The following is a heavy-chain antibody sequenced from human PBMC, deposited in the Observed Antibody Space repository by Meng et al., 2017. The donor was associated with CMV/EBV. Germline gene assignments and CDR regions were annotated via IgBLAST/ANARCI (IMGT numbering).Heavy chain of an antibody. V-gene: IGHV1-69*05. J-gene: IGHJ4*02. CDR3: ERGEQLAPFDY. Sequence: KASGGTFSGDAIGWVRQAPGQGLEWMGGMVPIFGTASYAQKYQGRVTITTDESTSTAYLGLSSLRSEDTAVYYCERGEQLAPFDYWGQGTLVTVSS. CDR2: MVPIFGTA. CDR1: GGTFSGDA. D-gene: IGHD6-6*01.